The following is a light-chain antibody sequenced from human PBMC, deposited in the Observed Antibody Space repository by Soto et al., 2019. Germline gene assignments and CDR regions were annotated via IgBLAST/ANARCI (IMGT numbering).Light chain of an antibody. CDR1: QSVSYN. J-gene: IGKJ4*01. V-gene: IGKV3-15*01. CDR2: GAF. Sequence: EIVMTQSPATPSVSPGETATLSCRASQSVSYNLAWYQQKPGQSPRLLIYGAFTRATGIPARFSGSGSGTEFTLTISSLQSEDFAVYYCQQYKNWPPLTFGGGTKVEIK. CDR3: QQYKNWPPLT.